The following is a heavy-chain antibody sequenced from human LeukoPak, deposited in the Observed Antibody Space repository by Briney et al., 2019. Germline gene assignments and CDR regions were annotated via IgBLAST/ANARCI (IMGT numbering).Heavy chain of an antibody. Sequence: GGSLRLSCAASGFTFSSYGMHWVRQAPGKGLEWVAVVSSDGSIKYYADSGKGRFTISRDTSKNTVYLQMNSLGTEDTAFYYCARGYSSSWLGYFDYWGQGTLVTVSS. CDR1: GFTFSSYG. CDR3: ARGYSSSWLGYFDY. V-gene: IGHV3-30*03. J-gene: IGHJ4*02. CDR2: VSSDGSIK. D-gene: IGHD6-13*01.